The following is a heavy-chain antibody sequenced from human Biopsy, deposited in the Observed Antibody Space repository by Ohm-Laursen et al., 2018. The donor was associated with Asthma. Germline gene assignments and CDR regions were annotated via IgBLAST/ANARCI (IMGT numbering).Heavy chain of an antibody. V-gene: IGHV4-59*01. CDR2: VYYSGST. CDR1: GGSINNFY. D-gene: IGHD2-21*02. Sequence: SETLSLTCTVSGGSINNFYWSWIRQPPGKGLESIGHVYYSGSTNYNPSLKSRVTISIDASKNQFSLKLTSVTAEDTAVYYCARGVDRVTGLLDHFDSWGQGTLVTVSS. J-gene: IGHJ4*02. CDR3: ARGVDRVTGLLDHFDS.